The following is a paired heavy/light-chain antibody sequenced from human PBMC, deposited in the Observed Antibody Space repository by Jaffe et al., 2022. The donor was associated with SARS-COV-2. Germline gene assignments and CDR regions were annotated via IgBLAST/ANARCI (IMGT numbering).Light chain of an antibody. J-gene: IGKJ4*01. V-gene: IGKV4-1*01. CDR2: WAS. CDR1: QSVSYSSNSKNY. Sequence: DIVMTQSPDSLAVSLGERATISCKSSQSVSYSSNSKNYLAWYQQKPGQPPKLLISWASTRESGVPGRYSGSGSGTDFTLTISNLQAEDVAVYHCQQFFSLPPTFAGGTRVEI. CDR3: QQFFSLPPT.
Heavy chain of an antibody. CDR3: GKGAAVTGPLDAFDL. CDR1: GYAFNNYG. J-gene: IGHJ3*01. D-gene: IGHD6-19*01. Sequence: QAQLVQSGAEVKKPGASVRVTCKASGYAFNNYGISWVRQAPGQGLEWMGWSSSNNGNTIYAQKFQGRITMTTDSSTTTAYMELRSLTSDDTAVYFCGKGAAVTGPLDAFDLWGQGTMVTVSS. CDR2: SSSNNGNT. V-gene: IGHV1-18*01.